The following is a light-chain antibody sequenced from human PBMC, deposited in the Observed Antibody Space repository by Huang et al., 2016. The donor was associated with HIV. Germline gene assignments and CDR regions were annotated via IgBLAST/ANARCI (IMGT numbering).Light chain of an antibody. V-gene: IGKV1-39*01. J-gene: IGKJ2*01. CDR3: QQSYNIPRT. CDR2: GAS. CDR1: QIINKY. Sequence: DIQMTQALPSLSAAVGDRVIITCRASQIINKYLNWYQQMPGRAPKLLISGASSLQGGVSSRFSGSGSGTDFTLTIRDLQPEDTATYHCQQSYNIPRTFGQGTLLEI.